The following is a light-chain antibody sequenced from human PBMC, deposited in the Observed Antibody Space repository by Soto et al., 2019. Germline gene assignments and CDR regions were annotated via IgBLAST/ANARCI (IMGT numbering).Light chain of an antibody. CDR2: KAS. V-gene: IGKV1-5*03. CDR1: QSISSW. Sequence: DIQMTQSPSTLSASVGDRVTITCRASQSISSWLAWYQQKPGKAPNLLIYKASSLQSGVPSRFSGSGSGTEFTLTISSLQPDDCGTYYCQQYNDKWTFCQGTKVEIK. CDR3: QQYNDKWT. J-gene: IGKJ1*01.